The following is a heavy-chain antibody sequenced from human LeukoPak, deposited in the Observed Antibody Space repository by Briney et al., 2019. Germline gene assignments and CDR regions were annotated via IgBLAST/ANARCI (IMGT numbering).Heavy chain of an antibody. Sequence: GASVKVSCKASGYTFTSYDINWVRQAPGQGLEWMGIINPSGGSTSYAQKFQGRVTMIRDMSTSTVYMELSSLRSDDTAVYYCARDLPFKAGFDEFTHYYMDVWGKGTTVTVSS. CDR3: ARDLPFKAGFDEFTHYYMDV. J-gene: IGHJ6*03. V-gene: IGHV1-46*01. CDR1: GYTFTSYD. D-gene: IGHD3-10*01. CDR2: INPSGGST.